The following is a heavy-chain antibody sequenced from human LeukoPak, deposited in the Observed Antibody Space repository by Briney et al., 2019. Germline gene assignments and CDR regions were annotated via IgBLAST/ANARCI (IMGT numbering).Heavy chain of an antibody. CDR2: INQAGGEK. D-gene: IGHD3-10*01. J-gene: IGHJ4*02. CDR1: EFIFGAYW. V-gene: IGHV3-7*01. CDR3: VRSLERFGTRDY. Sequence: GGSPRLSCAASEFIFGAYWMTWVRQAPGKGLEWVSNINQAGGEKYYMDSVKGRFTISRDNAKKSLFLQMNSLTAEDTGLYYCVRSLERFGTRDYWGQGTLVTVSS.